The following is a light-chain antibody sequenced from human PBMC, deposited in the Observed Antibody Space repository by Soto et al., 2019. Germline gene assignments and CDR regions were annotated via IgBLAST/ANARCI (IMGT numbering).Light chain of an antibody. V-gene: IGLV2-14*01. CDR1: SSDVGGHNY. Sequence: SALTQPASVSGSPGQSITISCTGTSSDVGGHNYVSWYQQHPGKAPKLMIYDVSNRPSGVSNRFSGSKSGNTASLTISGLQAEDEADYYCSSYTSSSTLDPYVFGTGTKVTVL. CDR2: DVS. J-gene: IGLJ1*01. CDR3: SSYTSSSTLDPYV.